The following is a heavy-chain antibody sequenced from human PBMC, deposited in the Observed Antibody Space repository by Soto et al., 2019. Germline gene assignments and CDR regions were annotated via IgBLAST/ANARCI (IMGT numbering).Heavy chain of an antibody. J-gene: IGHJ3*01. Sequence: QVQLQESGPGLVKPSQTLSLTCTVSGGSISSGDYYWNWIRLPPGKGLEWIGSIYYSGSTYYSPSLKGRVTISVGPSMNQFSLKLSSVTAADSAVYYCVRGDPGACSSTSCSDAFDLWGRGTMVAVSS. D-gene: IGHD2-2*01. CDR3: VRGDPGACSSTSCSDAFDL. CDR2: IYYSGST. V-gene: IGHV4-30-4*01. CDR1: GGSISSGDYY.